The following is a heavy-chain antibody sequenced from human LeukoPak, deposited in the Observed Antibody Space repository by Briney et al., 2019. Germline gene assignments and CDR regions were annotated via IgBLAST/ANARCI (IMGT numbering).Heavy chain of an antibody. Sequence: PGGSLRLSCAASGFTFSSYAMSWVRQAPGKGLEWVSALSGSGGSTYYADSVKGRFTISRDNSKNTLYLQINSLRAEDTAVYYCAKEDPRDDYGDYGDYWGQGTLVTVSS. D-gene: IGHD4-17*01. J-gene: IGHJ4*02. CDR1: GFTFSSYA. CDR3: AKEDPRDDYGDYGDY. V-gene: IGHV3-23*01. CDR2: LSGSGGST.